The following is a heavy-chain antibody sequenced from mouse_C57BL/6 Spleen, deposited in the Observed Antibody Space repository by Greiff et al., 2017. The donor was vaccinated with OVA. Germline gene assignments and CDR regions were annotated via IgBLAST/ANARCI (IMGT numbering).Heavy chain of an antibody. V-gene: IGHV1-9*01. CDR3: ARDRITTVVARGYFDY. CDR2: ILPGSGST. Sequence: QVQLQQSGAELLKPGASVKLSCKATGYTFTGYWIEWVKQRPGHGLEWIGEILPGSGSTNYNEKFKGKATFTADTSSNTAYMQLSSLTTEDSAIYYCARDRITTVVARGYFDYWGQGTTLTVSS. D-gene: IGHD1-1*01. J-gene: IGHJ2*01. CDR1: GYTFTGYW.